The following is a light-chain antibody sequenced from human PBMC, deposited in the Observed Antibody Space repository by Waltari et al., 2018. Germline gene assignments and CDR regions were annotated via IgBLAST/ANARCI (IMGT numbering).Light chain of an antibody. CDR1: SSDVGSYSL. CDR2: EVS. J-gene: IGLJ1*01. CDR3: CSYAGSSTV. Sequence: QSALTQPASVSGSPGQSITISCTGTSSDVGSYSLVSGYQQPPGKAPKLMIYEVSKRPSGVSNRFSGSKSGNTASLTISGLQAEDEADYYCCSYAGSSTVLGTGTKVTVL. V-gene: IGLV2-23*02.